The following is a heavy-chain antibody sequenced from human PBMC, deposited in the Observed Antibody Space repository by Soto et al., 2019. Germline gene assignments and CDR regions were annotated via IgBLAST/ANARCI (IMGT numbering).Heavy chain of an antibody. D-gene: IGHD6-19*01. V-gene: IGHV3-21*01. CDR3: SRDIDTEQWLVPGGWFDP. Sequence: PSETLSLTCAVSGGSISSSNWWSWVRQAPGKGLEWVSSISSSSSYLYYADSVKGRFTISRDNAKNSLYLQMNSLRAEDTAVYYCSRDIDTEQWLVPGGWFDPWGQGTVVTVSS. CDR1: GGSISSSN. J-gene: IGHJ5*02. CDR2: ISSSSSYL.